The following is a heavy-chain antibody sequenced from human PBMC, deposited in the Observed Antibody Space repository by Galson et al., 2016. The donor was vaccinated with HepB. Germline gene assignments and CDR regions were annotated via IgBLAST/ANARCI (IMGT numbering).Heavy chain of an antibody. CDR2: VSTYDGDR. D-gene: IGHD3-10*01. J-gene: IGHJ3*01. CDR1: GYTFSTYG. V-gene: IGHV1-18*01. CDR3: ARDRGYGADTFDF. Sequence: SVKVSCKASGYTFSTYGVSWVRQAPGQGLEWMGWVSTYDGDRNYAQKLQGRVTMTTDTSTNTAYMELRSLTYDDTAVYYCARDRGYGADTFDFWGQGTMVTVSS.